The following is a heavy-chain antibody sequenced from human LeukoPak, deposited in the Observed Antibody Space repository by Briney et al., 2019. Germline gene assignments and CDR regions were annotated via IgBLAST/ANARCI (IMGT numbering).Heavy chain of an antibody. CDR1: GFTFTSYT. CDR3: ARETPRRGETRDGYR. Sequence: GGSLRLSCAASGFTFTSYTMNWVRQVPGKGLECLANIKEDGSETYYADSVKGRFTISRDNPKNLLFLQINSLRVEDTAVYYCARETPRRGETRDGYRWGQGTVVTVSS. D-gene: IGHD5-24*01. J-gene: IGHJ4*02. V-gene: IGHV3-7*01. CDR2: IKEDGSET.